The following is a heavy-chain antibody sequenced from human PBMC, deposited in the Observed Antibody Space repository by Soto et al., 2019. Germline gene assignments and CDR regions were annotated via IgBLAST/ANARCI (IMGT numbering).Heavy chain of an antibody. CDR2: ISSSSRYK. CDR3: AREMFFLEWLFDY. J-gene: IGHJ4*02. CDR1: EFTFSTYT. D-gene: IGHD3-3*01. Sequence: GGSLRLSCAASEFTFSTYTMNWFRQAPGKGLEWVSSISSSSRYKYYADSVKGRFTISRDNAKNSLYLQMNSLRAEDTAVYYCAREMFFLEWLFDYWGQGTLVTLSS. V-gene: IGHV3-21*01.